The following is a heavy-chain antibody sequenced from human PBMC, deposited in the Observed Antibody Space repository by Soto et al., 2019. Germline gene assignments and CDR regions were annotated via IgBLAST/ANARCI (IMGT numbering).Heavy chain of an antibody. CDR3: AKARVLLWFGGNYFDY. CDR2: ISGSGGST. Sequence: LRLSCAASGFTFSSYAMSWVRQAPGKGLEWVSAISGSGGSTYYADSVKGRFTISRDNSKNTLYLQMNSLRAEDTAVYYCAKARVLLWFGGNYFDYWGQGTLVTVSS. CDR1: GFTFSSYA. V-gene: IGHV3-23*01. J-gene: IGHJ4*02. D-gene: IGHD3-10*01.